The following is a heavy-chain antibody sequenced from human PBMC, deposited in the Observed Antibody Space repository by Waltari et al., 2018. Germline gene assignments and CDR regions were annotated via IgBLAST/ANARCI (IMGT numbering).Heavy chain of an antibody. V-gene: IGHV4-59*01. CDR3: AQFWSGFAS. D-gene: IGHD3-3*01. CDR1: GGSIGNSY. CDR2: VYYTGST. Sequence: HVQLQESGPGLVKPSETLSLPCSASGGSIGNSYWSWIRQPPGKGLEWIGYVYYTGSTNYNPSLKRRVTISVDTSKTQFSLKLRSVTAADTAVYYCAQFWSGFASWGQGTLVTVSS. J-gene: IGHJ4*02.